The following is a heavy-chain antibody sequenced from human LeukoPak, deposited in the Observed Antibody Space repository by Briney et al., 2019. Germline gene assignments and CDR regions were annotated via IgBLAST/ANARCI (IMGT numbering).Heavy chain of an antibody. CDR1: GFTFSSYG. Sequence: GGSLRLSCAASGFTFSSYGMHWVRQAPGKGLEWVAVIWYDGSNKYYADSVKGRFTISRDNSKNTLYLQVNSLRAEDTAVYYCARDLDSSGYYWAFDYWDQGTLVTVSS. CDR3: ARDLDSSGYYWAFDY. J-gene: IGHJ4*02. CDR2: IWYDGSNK. V-gene: IGHV3-33*01. D-gene: IGHD3-22*01.